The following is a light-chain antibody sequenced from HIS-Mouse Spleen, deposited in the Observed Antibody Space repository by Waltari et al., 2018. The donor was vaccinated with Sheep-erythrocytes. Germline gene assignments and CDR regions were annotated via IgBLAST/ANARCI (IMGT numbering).Light chain of an antibody. Sequence: DFVMTQSPDSLAVSLGERATINCKSSQSVLYSSNNKNDLAWYQKNPGQPPKLLIYWASTREAGVPDRFSGSGSGTDFTLTISSLQAEDVAVYYCQQYYSTLTFGGGTKVEIK. CDR1: QSVLYSSNNKND. J-gene: IGKJ4*01. CDR3: QQYYSTLT. V-gene: IGKV4-1*01. CDR2: WAS.